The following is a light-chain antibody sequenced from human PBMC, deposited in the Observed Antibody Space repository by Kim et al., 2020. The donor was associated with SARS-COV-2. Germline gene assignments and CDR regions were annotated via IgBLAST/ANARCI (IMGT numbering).Light chain of an antibody. CDR3: QSADGSGTYV. CDR1: TLPEKP. Sequence: VSPGQTARITCSGDTLPEKPTYWYQQKSGQAPLLVIYKDNERPSGIPGRFSGSSSGTTVTLTISGVQAEDDADYYCQSADGSGTYVFGTGTKVTVL. J-gene: IGLJ1*01. V-gene: IGLV3-25*03. CDR2: KDN.